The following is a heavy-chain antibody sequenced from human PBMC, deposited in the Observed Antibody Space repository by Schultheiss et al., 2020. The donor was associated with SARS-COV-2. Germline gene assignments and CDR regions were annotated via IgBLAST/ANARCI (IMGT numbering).Heavy chain of an antibody. CDR1: GFTFSSYA. CDR3: AKGGVDYYYYGMDV. V-gene: IGHV3-30*07. J-gene: IGHJ6*02. Sequence: GGSLRLSCAASGFTFSSYAMHWVRQAPGKGLEWVAVISYDGSNKYYADSVKGRFTISRDNSKNTLYLQMNSLRAEDTAVYYCAKGGVDYYYYGMDVWGQGTTVTVSS. D-gene: IGHD2-15*01. CDR2: ISYDGSNK.